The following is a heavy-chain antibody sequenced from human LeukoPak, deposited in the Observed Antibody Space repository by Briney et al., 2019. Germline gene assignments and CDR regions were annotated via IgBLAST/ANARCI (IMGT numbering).Heavy chain of an antibody. CDR2: IIPIFGTA. Sequence: GASVKVSYKASGDTFSRYPISWVRQAPGQGLEWMGKIIPIFGTANYAQKFQGRVTITTDESTSTAYMELSSLRSDDTAVYYCARESPFGETNFDYWGQGTLVTVSS. CDR1: GDTFSRYP. J-gene: IGHJ4*02. CDR3: ARESPFGETNFDY. V-gene: IGHV1-69*05. D-gene: IGHD3-10*01.